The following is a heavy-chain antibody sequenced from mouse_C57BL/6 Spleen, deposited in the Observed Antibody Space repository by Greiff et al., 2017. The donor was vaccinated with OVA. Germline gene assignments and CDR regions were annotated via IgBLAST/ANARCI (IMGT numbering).Heavy chain of an antibody. V-gene: IGHV1-18*01. CDR3: ARSEDSSGTGDLLDY. CDR2: INPNNGGT. D-gene: IGHD3-2*02. CDR1: GYTFTDYN. J-gene: IGHJ4*01. Sequence: EVQLQQSGPELVKPGASVKIPCKASGYTFTDYNMDWVKQSHGKSLEWIGDINPNNGGTIYNQKFKGKATLTVDKSSSTAYMELRSLTSEDTAVYYCARSEDSSGTGDLLDYWGQGTSVTVSS.